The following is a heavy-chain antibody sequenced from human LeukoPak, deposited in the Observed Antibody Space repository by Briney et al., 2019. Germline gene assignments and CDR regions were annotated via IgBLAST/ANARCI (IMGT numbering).Heavy chain of an antibody. D-gene: IGHD2-21*01. V-gene: IGHV1-18*01. CDR3: ARMSWEDNYIVPPDH. CDR2: ISAYNGVT. J-gene: IGHJ4*02. Sequence: ASVKVSCKASGYSFTSYYINWVRQAPGQGLEWVGWISAYNGVTNYVQNLQGRVTMTTDTSTTTAYMELSSLRSDDTAVYYCARMSWEDNYIVPPDHWGQGTLVAVSS. CDR1: GYSFTSYY.